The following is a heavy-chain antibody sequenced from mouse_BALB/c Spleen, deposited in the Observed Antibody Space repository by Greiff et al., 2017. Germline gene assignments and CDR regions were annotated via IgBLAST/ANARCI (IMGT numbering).Heavy chain of an antibody. V-gene: IGHV1-54*01. CDR1: GYAFTNYL. CDR2: INPGSGGT. Sequence: QVQLQQSGAELVRPGTSVKVSCKASGYAFTNYLIEWVKQRPGQGLEWIGVINPGSGGTNYNEKFKGKATLTADKSSSTAYMQLSSLTSDDSAVYFCTRLYYGYAMDYWGQGTSVTVSS. CDR3: TRLYYGYAMDY. J-gene: IGHJ4*01. D-gene: IGHD2-1*01.